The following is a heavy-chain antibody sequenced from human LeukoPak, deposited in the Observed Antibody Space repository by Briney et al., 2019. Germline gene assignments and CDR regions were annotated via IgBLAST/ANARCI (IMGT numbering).Heavy chain of an antibody. CDR2: IYYSGST. CDR3: ARRPMVRGVIPYGMDV. CDR1: GGSISSYY. Sequence: SETLSLTCTVSGGSISSYYWSWIRQPPGKGLEWIGYIYYSGSTNYNPSLKSRVTISVDTSKNQFSLKLSSVTAADTAVYYCARRPMVRGVIPYGMDVWGQGTTVTVSS. V-gene: IGHV4-59*08. D-gene: IGHD3-10*01. J-gene: IGHJ6*02.